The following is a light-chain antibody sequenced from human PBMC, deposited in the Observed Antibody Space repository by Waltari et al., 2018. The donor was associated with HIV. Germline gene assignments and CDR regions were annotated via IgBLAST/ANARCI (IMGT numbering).Light chain of an antibody. CDR1: QVINNH. J-gene: IGKJ3*01. CDR3: QPTYSSPFT. Sequence: DIQMTQSPSSLSTSVGDRVTLTCRASQVINNHLNWYQQKPGNAPRLLISAASSLQSGVPSRFSGSGSGTDFTLTISDLQPEDFATYYCQPTYSSPFTFGPGTKVQIK. CDR2: AAS. V-gene: IGKV1-39*01.